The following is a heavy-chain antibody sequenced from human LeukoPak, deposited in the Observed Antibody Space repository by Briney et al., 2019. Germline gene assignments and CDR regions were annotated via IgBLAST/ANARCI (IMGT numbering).Heavy chain of an antibody. CDR3: ARDGNRYYGMDV. J-gene: IGHJ6*02. CDR1: GGSISSSSYY. Sequence: SETLSLTCTVSGGSISSSSYYWGWIRQPPGKGLAWIGSIYYSGSTYYNPSLMGRVTISVDTSKNQFSLKLTSVTAADTAVYYCARDGNRYYGMDVWGQGTTVTVSS. V-gene: IGHV4-39*07. CDR2: IYYSGST.